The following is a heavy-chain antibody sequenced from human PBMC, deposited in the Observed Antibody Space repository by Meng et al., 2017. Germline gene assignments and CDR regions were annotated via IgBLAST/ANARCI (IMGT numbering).Heavy chain of an antibody. CDR1: GFSVTTSY. J-gene: IGHJ4*02. V-gene: IGHV3-53*02. CDR2: IYSGGST. Sequence: EVQVAGTGGCLIPPGGSLRLSCTASGFSVTTSYMSWVRQAPGKGLEWVSVIYSGGSTYYADSVKGRFSISRDNSKNTLYLQMNSLRAEDTAVYFCARDSSSGWYHNYWGQGTLVTVSS. D-gene: IGHD6-19*01. CDR3: ARDSSSGWYHNY.